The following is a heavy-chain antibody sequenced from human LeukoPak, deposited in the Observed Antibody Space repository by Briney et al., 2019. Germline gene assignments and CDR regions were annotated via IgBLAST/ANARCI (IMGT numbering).Heavy chain of an antibody. Sequence: SQTLSLTCTVSGGSISSGGYYWSWIRQHPGKGLEWIGRIYTSGSTNYNPSLKSRVTMSVDTSKNQFSLKLSSVTAADTAVYYCARDVIAVSSGYYYDYWGQGTLVTVSS. D-gene: IGHD3-22*01. CDR1: GGSISSGGYY. V-gene: IGHV4-61*02. J-gene: IGHJ4*02. CDR3: ARDVIAVSSGYYYDY. CDR2: IYTSGST.